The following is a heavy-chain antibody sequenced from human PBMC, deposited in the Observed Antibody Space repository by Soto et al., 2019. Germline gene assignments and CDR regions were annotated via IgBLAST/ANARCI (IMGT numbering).Heavy chain of an antibody. CDR1: GFTFSSDA. CDR3: ARDSAYSTASTHFDH. D-gene: IGHD2-2*01. CDR2: VSSDGNHA. Sequence: VQLVESGGGLVQPGGSLRLSCAGSGFTFSSDALHWVRQAPGKGLEWVAVVSSDGNHAYYPDHVKGRFTISRDNSQSTVYLQMKSLKPEDTATYYCARDSAYSTASTHFDHWGQGTLVTVSS. V-gene: IGHV3-30*04. J-gene: IGHJ4*02.